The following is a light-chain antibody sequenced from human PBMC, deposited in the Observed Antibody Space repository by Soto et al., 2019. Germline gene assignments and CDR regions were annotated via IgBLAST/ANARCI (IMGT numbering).Light chain of an antibody. CDR2: RNN. CDR3: AAWDDGLSGPV. V-gene: IGLV1-47*01. CDR1: SSNIGSNY. Sequence: QSVLTQPPSASGTPGQRVTISCSGSSSNIGSNYVYWYQQLPETAPKLLIYRNNQRPPGVPDRFSGSKSGTSASLAISGLRSEDEADYYCAAWDDGLSGPVFGGGTQLTVL. J-gene: IGLJ7*01.